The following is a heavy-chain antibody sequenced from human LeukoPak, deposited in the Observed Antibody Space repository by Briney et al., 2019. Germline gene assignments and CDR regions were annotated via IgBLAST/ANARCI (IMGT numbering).Heavy chain of an antibody. J-gene: IGHJ4*02. CDR1: GFTFSIYW. V-gene: IGHV3-7*01. CDR2: IKQDGSEK. D-gene: IGHD3-3*01. Sequence: QPGGSLRLSCAASGFTFSIYWMSWVRQGPGKGLEWVANIKQDGSEKYYVDSVKGRFSISRDDTKNSLYLQLNSLRAEDTAVYYCAREGLRFLEWSSYYFDYWGLGTLVTVSS. CDR3: AREGLRFLEWSSYYFDY.